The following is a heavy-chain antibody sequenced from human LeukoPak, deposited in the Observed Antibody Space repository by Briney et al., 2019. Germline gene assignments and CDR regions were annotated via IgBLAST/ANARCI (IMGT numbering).Heavy chain of an antibody. V-gene: IGHV3-23*01. D-gene: IGHD3-16*01. CDR1: GFTFSGYA. Sequence: GGSLRLSCAAFGFTFSGYAMSWVRQAPGKGLEWVASIRGSGGSTYYADSVKGRFTISRDNAKNPPYLQMNTVRAEETAVYYCANAHYGGYYYYDYMDVWGKGTTVTVSS. CDR2: IRGSGGST. J-gene: IGHJ6*03. CDR3: ANAHYGGYYYYDYMDV.